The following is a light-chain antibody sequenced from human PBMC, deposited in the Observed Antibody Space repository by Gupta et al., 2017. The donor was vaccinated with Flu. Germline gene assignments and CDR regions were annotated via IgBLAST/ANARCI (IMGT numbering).Light chain of an antibody. J-gene: IGLJ3*02. CDR1: SSNIGSNT. Sequence: QSVLTQPPSASGTPGQRVTISCSGSSSNIGSNTVNWYQQLPGTAPKLLIYSNNQRPSGVPDRFSGSKSGNSASLAISGPQSEDEADYYCAAWDDSLNGSNWVFGGGTKLTVL. CDR2: SNN. CDR3: AAWDDSLNGSNWV. V-gene: IGLV1-44*01.